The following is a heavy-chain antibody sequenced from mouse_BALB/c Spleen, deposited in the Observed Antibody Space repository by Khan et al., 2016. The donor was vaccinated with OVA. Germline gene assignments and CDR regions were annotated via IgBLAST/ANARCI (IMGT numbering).Heavy chain of an antibody. Sequence: VQLQESGAELARPGASVKMSCKASGYTFTTYTMHWVKQRPGQGLEWIGYINPSNGYTNYNQKFKDKSTLTADKSSSTAYMQLSSLTSDYSAVYYCAREGGDYESDGWFSYWGQGTLVTVSA. CDR1: GYTFTTYT. V-gene: IGHV1-4*01. CDR2: INPSNGYT. CDR3: AREGGDYESDGWFSY. J-gene: IGHJ3*01. D-gene: IGHD2-4*01.